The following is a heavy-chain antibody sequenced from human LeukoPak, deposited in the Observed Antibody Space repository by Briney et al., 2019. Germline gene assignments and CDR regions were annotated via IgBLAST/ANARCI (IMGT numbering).Heavy chain of an antibody. Sequence: SVKVSCKASGGTFSSYGISWVRQAPGQGLEWMGGIIPIFGTANYAQKFQGRVTITADKSTSTAYMELSSLRSEDTAVYYCARTGENPPAATLYGMDVWGQGTTVTVSS. CDR1: GGTFSSYG. CDR3: ARTGENPPAATLYGMDV. V-gene: IGHV1-69*06. J-gene: IGHJ6*02. CDR2: IIPIFGTA. D-gene: IGHD2-15*01.